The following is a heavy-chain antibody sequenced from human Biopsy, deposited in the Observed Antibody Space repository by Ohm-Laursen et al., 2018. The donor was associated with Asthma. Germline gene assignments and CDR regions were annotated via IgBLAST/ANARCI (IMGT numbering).Heavy chain of an antibody. D-gene: IGHD3-9*01. Sequence: SVKVSCKASGYSFTDYHLHWVRQAPGQGLEWMGRITPTSGGTTYAQKFQGRVTMTRDRSISTAYMELNRLRSDDTAVYYCARTYYDFLTGQVNDAFAMWGQGTMVTVSS. CDR3: ARTYYDFLTGQVNDAFAM. CDR2: ITPTSGGT. V-gene: IGHV1-2*06. J-gene: IGHJ3*02. CDR1: GYSFTDYH.